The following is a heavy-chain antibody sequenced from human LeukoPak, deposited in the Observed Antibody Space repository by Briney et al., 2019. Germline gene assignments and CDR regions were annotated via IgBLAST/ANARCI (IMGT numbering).Heavy chain of an antibody. CDR3: ARSAGTWFDP. V-gene: IGHV3-30*04. D-gene: IGHD1-1*01. Sequence: PGGSLRLSCAASGFTFSTYAMHWVRQAPGKGLEWVAVISFDGRNKYYADSVKGRFTISRDNAKNSLYLQMNSLRVEDTAVYYCARSAGTWFDPWGQGTLVTVSS. J-gene: IGHJ5*02. CDR1: GFTFSTYA. CDR2: ISFDGRNK.